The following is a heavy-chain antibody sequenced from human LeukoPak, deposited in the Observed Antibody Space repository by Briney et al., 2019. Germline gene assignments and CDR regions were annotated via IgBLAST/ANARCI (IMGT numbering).Heavy chain of an antibody. D-gene: IGHD3-16*01. Sequence: GGSLRLSCAASGFTFSDYILDWVRQAPGKGLEWVGRIRGGANSYTTEYAASVKGRFTISRDDSKNSLYLHMNSLKTEDTAVYHCSRDGGEGGNSAFDIWGQGTMVAVSS. J-gene: IGHJ3*02. CDR3: SRDGGEGGNSAFDI. CDR2: IRGGANSYTT. V-gene: IGHV3-72*01. CDR1: GFTFSDYI.